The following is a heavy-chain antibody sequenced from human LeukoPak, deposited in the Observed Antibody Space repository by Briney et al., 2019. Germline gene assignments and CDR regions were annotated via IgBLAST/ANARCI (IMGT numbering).Heavy chain of an antibody. CDR3: ARDRQYYYDSSGYYYYWYFDL. Sequence: PGGSLRLSCAASGFTVSSNYMSWVRQTPGKGLEWVSVLYASGSAYYADSVKGRFTISRDNSKNTLYLQMNSLRAEDTAMYYCARDRQYYYDSSGYYYYWYFDLWGRGTLVTVSS. CDR1: GFTVSSNY. CDR2: LYASGSA. D-gene: IGHD3-22*01. J-gene: IGHJ2*01. V-gene: IGHV3-53*01.